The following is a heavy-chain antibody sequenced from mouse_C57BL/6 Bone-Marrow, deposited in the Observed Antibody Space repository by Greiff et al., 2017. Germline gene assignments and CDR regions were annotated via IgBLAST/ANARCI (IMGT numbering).Heavy chain of an antibody. D-gene: IGHD2-1*01. CDR3: ASDLLWTYFAY. Sequence: VQLQQSDAELVKPGASVKMSCKASGYTFTGHNIHWMKQRPEQGLDWIGYIYPSAGRTKYNDKFKGKATLTADKSTNTAYMQLNSLTSEDSAVYFCASDLLWTYFAYWGQGTTRTVSS. CDR1: GYTFTGHN. V-gene: IGHV1-78*01. CDR2: IYPSAGRT. J-gene: IGHJ2*01.